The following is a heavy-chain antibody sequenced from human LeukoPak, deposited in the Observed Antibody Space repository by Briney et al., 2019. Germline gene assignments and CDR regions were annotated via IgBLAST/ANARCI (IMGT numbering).Heavy chain of an antibody. Sequence: GGSLRLSCAASGCTFSTYAMNWIRQAPGKGLEWVSAISGSRTSTYYADSVEGRFTISRENSKNTLYLQVNSLRAEDTAIYYCAKGSSGSYYRYFDSWGQGTLVTVSS. V-gene: IGHV3-23*01. CDR2: ISGSRTST. D-gene: IGHD3-10*01. CDR3: AKGSSGSYYRYFDS. J-gene: IGHJ4*02. CDR1: GCTFSTYA.